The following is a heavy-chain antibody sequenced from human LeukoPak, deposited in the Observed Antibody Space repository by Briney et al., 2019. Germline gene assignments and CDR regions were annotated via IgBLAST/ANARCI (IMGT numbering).Heavy chain of an antibody. Sequence: GGSLRLSCEASGFTFDDYAMHWVRQAPGKGLEWISLITWDGGTTYYADSVKGRFTISRDDNKNSLYLQMNSLSPEDTALYYCAKDRAPFRGTYLDHWGQGTLVTVSS. CDR2: ITWDGGTT. J-gene: IGHJ4*02. CDR3: AKDRAPFRGTYLDH. D-gene: IGHD3/OR15-3a*01. V-gene: IGHV3-43D*03. CDR1: GFTFDDYA.